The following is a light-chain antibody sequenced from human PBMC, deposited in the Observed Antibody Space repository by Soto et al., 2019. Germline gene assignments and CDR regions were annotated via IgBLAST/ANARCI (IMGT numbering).Light chain of an antibody. Sequence: DIQMTQSPSSLSASVGDRVTITCRASQSISSYLNWYQQKPGKAPKLLIFAASSLQSGVPSRFSGGGSGTDFTLSISSLQPEDFATYYCQQTYITRFTFGPGTKVDIK. J-gene: IGKJ3*01. CDR2: AAS. CDR3: QQTYITRFT. CDR1: QSISSY. V-gene: IGKV1-39*01.